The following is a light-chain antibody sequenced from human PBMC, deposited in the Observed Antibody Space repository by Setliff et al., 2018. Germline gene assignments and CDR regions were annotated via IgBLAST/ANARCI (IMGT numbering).Light chain of an antibody. Sequence: QSALTQPPSASGSPGQSVTISCTGTSSDIGGYNYVSWYQQHPGKAPKLMIYEVNKRPSGVPDRFSGSKSGNTASLTVSGLQAEDEADYYCSSYAGSRNFYVFGTGTKVNV. CDR1: SSDIGGYNY. J-gene: IGLJ1*01. CDR2: EVN. CDR3: SSYAGSRNFYV. V-gene: IGLV2-8*01.